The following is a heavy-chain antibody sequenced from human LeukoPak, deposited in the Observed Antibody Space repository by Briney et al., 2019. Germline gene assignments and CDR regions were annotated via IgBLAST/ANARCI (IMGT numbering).Heavy chain of an antibody. J-gene: IGHJ4*02. CDR1: GFTFSSYA. V-gene: IGHV3-23*01. Sequence: GGSLRLSCAASGFTFSSYAMSWVRHAPGKGLEWVSAISGSGGSTYYADCEKGRFPISRDNSKNTLYLQMKSLRAEDTAVHYCAKGGDTTYYFDYWGQGTLVTVSS. CDR3: AKGGDTTYYFDY. CDR2: ISGSGGST. D-gene: IGHD5-18*01.